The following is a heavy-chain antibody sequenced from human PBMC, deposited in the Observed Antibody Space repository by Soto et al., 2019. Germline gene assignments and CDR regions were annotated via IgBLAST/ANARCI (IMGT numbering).Heavy chain of an antibody. CDR3: ARREIQGPIDY. V-gene: IGHV4-28*01. CDR2: IYYSGTT. Sequence: SETLSLTCAVSGYSISSSNWWGWIRQPPGKGLEWIGYIYYSGTTYYNPSLKSRVTMSVDTSKNQFSLKLTSVPAVDTAVYYCARREIQGPIDYWGQGTLVTVSS. D-gene: IGHD1-26*01. CDR1: GYSISSSNW. J-gene: IGHJ4*02.